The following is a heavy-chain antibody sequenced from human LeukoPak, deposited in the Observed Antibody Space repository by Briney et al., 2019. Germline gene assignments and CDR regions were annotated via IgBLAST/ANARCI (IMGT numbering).Heavy chain of an antibody. Sequence: GGSLRLSCAASGFTFSSYGMHWVRQAPGKGLEWVAFIRYDGSNKYYADSVKGRFTISRDNSKNTLYLHVNSLRPEDTAVYYCAKDSSWLGEFDYWGQGTLVTVSS. CDR1: GFTFSSYG. J-gene: IGHJ4*02. CDR2: IRYDGSNK. CDR3: AKDSSWLGEFDY. D-gene: IGHD6-19*01. V-gene: IGHV3-30*02.